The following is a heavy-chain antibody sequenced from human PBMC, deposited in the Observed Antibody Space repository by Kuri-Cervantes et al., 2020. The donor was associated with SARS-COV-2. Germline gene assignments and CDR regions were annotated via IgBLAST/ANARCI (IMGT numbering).Heavy chain of an antibody. D-gene: IGHD3-10*01. J-gene: IGHJ6*03. Sequence: GSLRLSCTVSGGSISSGDYYWSWIRQPPGKGLEWIGYIYYSGSTNYNPSLKSRVTISVDTSKNQFSLKLSSVTAADTAVYYCARDPSDYGSGSNYYMDVWGKGTTVTVSS. V-gene: IGHV4-61*08. CDR2: IYYSGST. CDR3: ARDPSDYGSGSNYYMDV. CDR1: GGSISSGDYY.